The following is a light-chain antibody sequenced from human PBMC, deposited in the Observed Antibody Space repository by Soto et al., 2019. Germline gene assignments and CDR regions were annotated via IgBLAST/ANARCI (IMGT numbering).Light chain of an antibody. CDR2: GAS. J-gene: IGKJ1*01. CDR3: QQYGTSGT. Sequence: ILLTQSPGTLSLSPGERATLSWGASQSVSNNYLAWYQQKPGQAPRLLIYGASNRATGIPDRLSGSGSGTEFTLTISRMEPEDSAVYYCQQYGTSGTFGHGTQVDIK. V-gene: IGKV3-20*01. CDR1: QSVSNNY.